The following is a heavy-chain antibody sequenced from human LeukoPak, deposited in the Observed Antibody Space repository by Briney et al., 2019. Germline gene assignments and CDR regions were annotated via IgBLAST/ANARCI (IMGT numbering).Heavy chain of an antibody. V-gene: IGHV1-69*05. J-gene: IGHJ3*02. CDR2: IIPIFGTA. CDR3: ARPQYYYDSSGYGDAFDI. Sequence: ASVKVSCKASGGTFSSYAISWVRQAPGQGLEWMGGIIPIFGTANYAQKFQGRVTITTDESTSTAYMELSSLRSEDTAVYYCARPQYYYDSSGYGDAFDIWGQGTMVTVSS. CDR1: GGTFSSYA. D-gene: IGHD3-22*01.